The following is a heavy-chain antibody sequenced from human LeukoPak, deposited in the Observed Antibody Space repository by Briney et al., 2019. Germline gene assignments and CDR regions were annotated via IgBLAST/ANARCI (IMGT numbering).Heavy chain of an antibody. V-gene: IGHV1-18*01. J-gene: IGHJ5*02. CDR3: ATDPWYYDSSGRNWFDP. CDR1: GGTFSSYA. D-gene: IGHD3-22*01. Sequence: ASVKVSCKASGGTFSSYAISWVRQAPGQGLEWMGWISAYNGNTNYAQKLQGRVTMTEDTSTDTAYMELSSLRSEDTAVYYCATDPWYYDSSGRNWFDPWGQGTLVTVSS. CDR2: ISAYNGNT.